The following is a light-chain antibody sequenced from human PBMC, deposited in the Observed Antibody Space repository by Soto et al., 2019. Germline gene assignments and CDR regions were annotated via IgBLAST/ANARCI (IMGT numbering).Light chain of an antibody. CDR1: SCDVGTYNL. CDR3: CSYAGTFYV. V-gene: IGLV2-23*01. Sequence: QSALTQPASVSGSPGQSITISCTGTSCDVGTYNLVSWYQQHPGKAPKLMIYEGFNRPSGVSNRFSGSKSGNTASLTISGLQAEDEADYYCCSYAGTFYVFGTGTKLTVL. J-gene: IGLJ1*01. CDR2: EGF.